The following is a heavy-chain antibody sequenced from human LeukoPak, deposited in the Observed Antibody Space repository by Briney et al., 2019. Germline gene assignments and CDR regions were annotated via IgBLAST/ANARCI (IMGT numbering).Heavy chain of an antibody. J-gene: IGHJ4*02. CDR2: ISSSSSYT. CDR1: GFTFSSYS. Sequence: PGGSLRLSCAASGFTFSSYSMNWVRQAPGKGLEWVSSISSSSSYTYYADSVRGRFTISRDNAKNSLYLQMNSLRAEDTAVYYCARDPIVGASSFDYWGQGTLVTVSS. CDR3: ARDPIVGASSFDY. D-gene: IGHD1-26*01. V-gene: IGHV3-21*01.